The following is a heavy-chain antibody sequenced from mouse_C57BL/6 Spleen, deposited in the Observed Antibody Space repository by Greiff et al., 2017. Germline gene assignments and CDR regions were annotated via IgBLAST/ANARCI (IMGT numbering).Heavy chain of an antibody. Sequence: EVQRVESGGGLVKPGGSLKLSCAASGFTFSDYGMHWVRQAPEKGLEWVAYISSGSSTIYYADTVKGRFTISRDSAKNTLFLQMTSLRSEDTAMYYCASESRYDYGSSYWYFDVWGTGTTVTVSS. CDR2: ISSGSSTI. CDR1: GFTFSDYG. D-gene: IGHD1-1*01. V-gene: IGHV5-17*01. J-gene: IGHJ1*03. CDR3: ASESRYDYGSSYWYFDV.